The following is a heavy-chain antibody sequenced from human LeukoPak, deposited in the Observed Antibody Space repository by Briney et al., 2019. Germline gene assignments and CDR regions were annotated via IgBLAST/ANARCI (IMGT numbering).Heavy chain of an antibody. CDR2: ISAYNGNP. J-gene: IGHJ3*02. V-gene: IGHV1-18*01. Sequence: ASVKVSXKASGYTFTSYGISWVRQAPGQGLDWMGWISAYNGNPNYAQKLQGRVTMTTDTSTSTAYMELRRLRSDDTAVYYCARRTVTTADDAFDIWGQGTMVTVSS. CDR1: GYTFTSYG. D-gene: IGHD4-17*01. CDR3: ARRTVTTADDAFDI.